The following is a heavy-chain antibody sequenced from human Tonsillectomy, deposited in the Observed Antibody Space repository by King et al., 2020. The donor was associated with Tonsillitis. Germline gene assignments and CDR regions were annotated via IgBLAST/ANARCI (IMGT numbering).Heavy chain of an antibody. D-gene: IGHD6-19*01. Sequence: QLVQSGAEVKKPGVSVKVSCKASGYDFTGYSVHWVRQAPGQGLEWMGWIKPDSGGTNYAHKFDGRVTMTRDTSINTVYMELTGLRYDDTAVYYCARETGGWRSFDSWGQGALVTVSS. V-gene: IGHV1-2*07. CDR3: ARETGGWRSFDS. CDR1: GYDFTGYS. CDR2: IKPDSGGT. J-gene: IGHJ4*02.